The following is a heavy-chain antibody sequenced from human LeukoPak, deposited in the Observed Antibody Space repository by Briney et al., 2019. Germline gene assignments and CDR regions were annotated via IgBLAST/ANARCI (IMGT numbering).Heavy chain of an antibody. D-gene: IGHD3-10*01. V-gene: IGHV4-4*02. CDR3: ARGDYYGSGSYGVDAFDI. CDR2: IYHSGST. J-gene: IGHJ3*02. CDR1: GGSISSSNW. Sequence: SGTLSLTCAVSGGSISSSNWWSWVRQPPGKGLEWIGEIYHSGSTNYNPSLKSRVTISVDKSKNQFSLKLSSVTAADTAVYYCARGDYYGSGSYGVDAFDIWGQGTMVTVSS.